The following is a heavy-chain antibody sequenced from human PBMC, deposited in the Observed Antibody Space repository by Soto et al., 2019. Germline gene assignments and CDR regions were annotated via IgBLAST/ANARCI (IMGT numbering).Heavy chain of an antibody. CDR3: ARDPSTVTTNYYYYYMDV. V-gene: IGHV3-48*01. CDR2: ISSSSSTI. D-gene: IGHD4-17*01. CDR1: GFTFSSYS. J-gene: IGHJ6*03. Sequence: GGSLRLSCAASGFTFSSYSMNWVRQAPGKGLEWVSYISSSSSTIYYADSVKGRFTISRDNAKNSLYLQMNSLRAEDTAVYYCARDPSTVTTNYYYYYMDVWGKGTTVTVSS.